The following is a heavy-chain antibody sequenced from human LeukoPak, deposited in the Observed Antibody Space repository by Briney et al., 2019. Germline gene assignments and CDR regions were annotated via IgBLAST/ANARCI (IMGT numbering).Heavy chain of an antibody. CDR1: GGSISSSNW. D-gene: IGHD3-22*01. CDR3: ARDGYYDSSGYYPDY. V-gene: IGHV4-4*02. Sequence: PSETLSLTCAVSGGSISSSNWWSWVRQPPGKGLEWIGEIYHSGSTNYNPSLKSRVTISVDTSKNQFSLKLSSVTAADTAVYYCARDGYYDSSGYYPDYWGQGTLVTVSS. CDR2: IYHSGST. J-gene: IGHJ4*02.